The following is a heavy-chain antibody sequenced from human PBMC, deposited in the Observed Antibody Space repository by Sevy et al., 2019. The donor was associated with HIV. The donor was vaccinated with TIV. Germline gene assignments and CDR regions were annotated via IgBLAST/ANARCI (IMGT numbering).Heavy chain of an antibody. J-gene: IGHJ4*02. CDR2: ISSSSSYI. CDR1: GFTFSSYS. D-gene: IGHD6-19*01. V-gene: IGHV3-21*01. Sequence: GGSLRLSCAASGFTFSSYSMNWVRQAPGKGLEWVSSISSSSSYIYYAYSVKGRFTISRDNAKNSLYLQMNSLRAEDTAVYYCARSLDSSGYFDYWGQGTLVTVSS. CDR3: ARSLDSSGYFDY.